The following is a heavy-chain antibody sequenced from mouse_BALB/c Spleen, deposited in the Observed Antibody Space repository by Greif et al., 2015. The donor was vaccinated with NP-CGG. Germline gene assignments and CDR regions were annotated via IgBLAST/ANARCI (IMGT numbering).Heavy chain of an antibody. V-gene: IGHV1-31*01. J-gene: IGHJ4*01. Sequence: EVKLVESGPELVKPGASVKISCKASGYSFTGYYMHWVKQSHVKSLEWIGRINPYNGATSYNQNFKDKASLTVDKSSSTAYMELHSLTSEDSAVYYCARSGVVEDYWGQGTSVTVSS. CDR3: ARSGVVEDY. CDR1: GYSFTGYY. CDR2: INPYNGAT. D-gene: IGHD1-1*01.